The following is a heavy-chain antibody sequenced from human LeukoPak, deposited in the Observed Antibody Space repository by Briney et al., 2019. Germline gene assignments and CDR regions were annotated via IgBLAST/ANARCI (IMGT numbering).Heavy chain of an antibody. V-gene: IGHV3-23*01. J-gene: IGHJ4*02. CDR2: ISGSGGST. D-gene: IGHD6-19*01. CDR1: GFTFSSYA. Sequence: PGGSLRLSCAASGFTFSSYAMSWVRQATGKGLEWVSAISGSGGSTYYADSVKGRFTISRDNSKNTLYLQMNSLRAEDTAVYYCAKVIAVAGIAFDYWGQGTLVTVSS. CDR3: AKVIAVAGIAFDY.